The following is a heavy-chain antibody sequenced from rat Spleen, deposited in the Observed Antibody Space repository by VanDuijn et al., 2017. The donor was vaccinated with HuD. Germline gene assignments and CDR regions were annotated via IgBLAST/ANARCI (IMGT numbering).Heavy chain of an antibody. Sequence: EVQLVESGGGLVQPGRSLKLSCAASGFTFSDYYMAWVRQAPKKGLEWVASISPSGGSTYYRDSVKGRFTISRDNAKSTLYLQMDSLRSEDTATYYCATDWAAGSYYWYFDFWGPGTMVTVSS. J-gene: IGHJ1*01. D-gene: IGHD4-6*01. V-gene: IGHV5-27*01. CDR3: ATDWAAGSYYWYFDF. CDR1: GFTFSDYY. CDR2: ISPSGGST.